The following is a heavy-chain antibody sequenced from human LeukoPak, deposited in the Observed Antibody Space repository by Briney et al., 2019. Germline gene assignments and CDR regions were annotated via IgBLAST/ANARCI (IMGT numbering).Heavy chain of an antibody. Sequence: SETLSLTCSVSGGSVNGYSWSWIRQPPGRGLEWIGYIYHSGSTYYNPSLKSRVTISVDRSKNQFSLKLSSVTAADTAVYYCARVTPYYDFWSGYPLYNWFDPWGQGTLVTVSS. CDR1: GGSVNGYS. J-gene: IGHJ5*02. CDR3: ARVTPYYDFWSGYPLYNWFDP. D-gene: IGHD3-3*01. CDR2: IYHSGST. V-gene: IGHV4-30-2*01.